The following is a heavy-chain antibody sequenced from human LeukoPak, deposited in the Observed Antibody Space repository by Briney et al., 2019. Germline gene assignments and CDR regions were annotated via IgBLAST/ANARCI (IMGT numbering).Heavy chain of an antibody. CDR2: ISSSSSYI. CDR1: GFTFSSYS. D-gene: IGHD2-21*02. CDR3: ARVCGGDCLDAFDI. V-gene: IGHV3-21*01. Sequence: GGSLRLSCAASGFTFSSYSMNWVRQAPGKGLEWVSSISSSSSYIYYADSVKGRFTISRDNAKNSLYLQMSSLRAEDTAVYYCARVCGGDCLDAFDIWGQGTMVTVSS. J-gene: IGHJ3*02.